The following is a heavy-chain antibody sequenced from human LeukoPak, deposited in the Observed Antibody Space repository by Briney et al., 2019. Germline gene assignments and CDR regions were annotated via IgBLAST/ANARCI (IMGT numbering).Heavy chain of an antibody. V-gene: IGHV3-30*04. D-gene: IGHD3-10*01. CDR1: GFTFSSYA. CDR3: ARGSRGGSGSYYNTHFDY. J-gene: IGHJ4*02. Sequence: GGSLRLSCAASGFTFSSYAMHWVRQAPGKGLEWVAVISYDGSNKYYADSVKGRFTISRDNSKNTLYLQMNSLRVEDTAVYYCARGSRGGSGSYYNTHFDYWGQGTLVTVSS. CDR2: ISYDGSNK.